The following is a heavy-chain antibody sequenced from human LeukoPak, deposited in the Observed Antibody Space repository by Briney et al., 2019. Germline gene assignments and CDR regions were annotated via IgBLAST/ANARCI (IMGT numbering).Heavy chain of an antibody. CDR3: ARGYEHWFDP. CDR2: IYYREST. J-gene: IGHJ5*02. CDR1: GGSISSYY. V-gene: IGHV4-59*01. D-gene: IGHD5-12*01. Sequence: PSETLSLTCTVSGGSISSYYWSWVRQPPGKGLEWIGYIYYRESTNYNPSLKSRVTISVDTSKNQFSLKLSSVTAAYTAVYYCARGYEHWFDPWGQGTLVTVSS.